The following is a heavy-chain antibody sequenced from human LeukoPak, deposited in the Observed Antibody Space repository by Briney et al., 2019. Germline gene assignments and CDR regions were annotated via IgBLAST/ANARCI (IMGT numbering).Heavy chain of an antibody. CDR3: ARGALHVFDY. D-gene: IGHD3-10*02. CDR1: GFTFSDYE. CDR2: ISTSGSTT. J-gene: IGHJ4*02. Sequence: GGSLRLSCAASGFTFSDYEINWVRQAPGKGPEWVSCISTSGSTTYYADSVKGRFTISRDNAKNSLFLQMNTLTAEDTAVYYCARGALHVFDYWGQGTPVTVSS. V-gene: IGHV3-48*03.